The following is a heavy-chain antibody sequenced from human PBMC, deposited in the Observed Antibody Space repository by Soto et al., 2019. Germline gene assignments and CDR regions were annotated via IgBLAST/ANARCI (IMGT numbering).Heavy chain of an antibody. CDR2: IKQDGSEK. D-gene: IGHD5-12*01. Sequence: EVQLVESGGGLVQPGGSLRLSCAVSGFTFSSYWMSWVRQAPGKGLEWVANIKQDGSEKYYVDSVKGRFTISRDNAKNSLYLQMNSLRAEDTAVYYCARGDIVATIFDYWGQGTLVTVSS. J-gene: IGHJ4*02. CDR1: GFTFSSYW. CDR3: ARGDIVATIFDY. V-gene: IGHV3-7*01.